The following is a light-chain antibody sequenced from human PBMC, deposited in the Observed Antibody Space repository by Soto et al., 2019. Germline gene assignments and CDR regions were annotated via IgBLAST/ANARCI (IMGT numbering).Light chain of an antibody. Sequence: QSALAQPPSASGSPGQSVTISCTGSGSDIGAYNFVSWYQQHPGKAPKLMIFGVTVRPSGVPDRFSGSKSGNTASLTVSGLQADDEAVYYCYSYAGRNIWVFGGGTKVTVL. CDR2: GVT. CDR1: GSDIGAYNF. CDR3: YSYAGRNIWV. J-gene: IGLJ3*02. V-gene: IGLV2-8*01.